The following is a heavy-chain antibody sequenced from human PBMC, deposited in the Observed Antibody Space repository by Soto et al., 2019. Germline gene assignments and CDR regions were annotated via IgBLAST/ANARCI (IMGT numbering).Heavy chain of an antibody. Sequence: SETLSLTCTVSGGSISSSSYYWGWIRQPPGKGLEWIGSIYYSGSTYYNPSLKSRVTISVDTSKNQFSLKLSSVTAADTAVYYCASRKAVMKGAYFDFWGKGTVVTVYS. D-gene: IGHD1-26*01. CDR2: IYYSGST. J-gene: IGHJ4*02. V-gene: IGHV4-39*01. CDR3: ASRKAVMKGAYFDF. CDR1: GGSISSSSYY.